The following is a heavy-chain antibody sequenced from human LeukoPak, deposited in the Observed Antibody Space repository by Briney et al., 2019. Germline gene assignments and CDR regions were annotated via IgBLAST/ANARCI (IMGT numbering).Heavy chain of an antibody. CDR3: AKSLNPQARYTSFDY. CDR1: GFTFSSYG. D-gene: IGHD1-20*01. Sequence: GGSLRLSCAASGFTFSSYGMHWVRQAPGKGLEWVAVIWYDGSNKYYADSVKGRFTISRDNSKNTLYLQMNSPRVEDTAVYYCAKSLNPQARYTSFDYWGQGTLVTVSS. J-gene: IGHJ4*02. V-gene: IGHV3-30*02. CDR2: IWYDGSNK.